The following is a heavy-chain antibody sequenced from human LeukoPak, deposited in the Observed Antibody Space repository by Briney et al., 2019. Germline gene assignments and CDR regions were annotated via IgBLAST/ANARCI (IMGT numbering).Heavy chain of an antibody. J-gene: IGHJ4*02. CDR3: ARLPSSSWYRGRLY. D-gene: IGHD6-13*01. CDR1: GGSFSGYY. V-gene: IGHV4-34*01. CDR2: INHSGST. Sequence: PSETLSLTCAVYGGSFSGYYWSWIRQPPGKGLEWIGEINHSGSTNYNPSLKSRVTISVDTSKNQFSLKLSSVTAADTAVYYCARLPSSSWYRGRLYWGQGTLVTVSS.